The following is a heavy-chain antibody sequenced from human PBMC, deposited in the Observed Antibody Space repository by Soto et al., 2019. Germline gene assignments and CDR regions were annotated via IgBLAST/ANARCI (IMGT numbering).Heavy chain of an antibody. Sequence: HPGGSLRLSCQASGFNFRLYEMHWVRKAPGKGLGWVSYISSSGLTTYYADFAEGRFTISRDNAKDSLYLHLNSLRVGDTAVYYCARYGTRGDWWGLGTQVTVSS. CDR1: GFNFRLYE. V-gene: IGHV3-48*03. CDR2: ISSSGLTT. D-gene: IGHD3-10*01. J-gene: IGHJ5*01. CDR3: ARYGTRGDW.